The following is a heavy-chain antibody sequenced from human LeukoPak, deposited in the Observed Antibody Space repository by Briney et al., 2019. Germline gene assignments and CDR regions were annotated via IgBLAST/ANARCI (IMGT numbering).Heavy chain of an antibody. D-gene: IGHD4-23*01. CDR3: ARGTVVTLLEYYYYGMDV. CDR2: INPSDGST. J-gene: IGHJ6*02. V-gene: IGHV1-46*01. Sequence: ASVKVSCKASGYTFTSYYMHWVRQAPGQGLEWMGIINPSDGSTSYAQKFQGRVTMTRDTSTSTVYMELSSLRSEDTAVYYCARGTVVTLLEYYYYGMDVWGQGTTVTVSS. CDR1: GYTFTSYY.